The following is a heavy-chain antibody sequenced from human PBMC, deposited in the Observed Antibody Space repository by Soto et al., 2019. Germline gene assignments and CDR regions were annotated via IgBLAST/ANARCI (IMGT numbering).Heavy chain of an antibody. CDR2: INPNSGGT. Sequence: QVQLVQSGAEVKKPGASVKVSCKASGYTFTGYYMHWVRQAPGQGLEWMGWINPNSGGTNYAQKFQGMVTMTRDTSISTVYMALSRLISDDTAVDYCASEEAGTYCYYGMDVWGQGTTVTFS. J-gene: IGHJ6*02. CDR1: GYTFTGYY. D-gene: IGHD6-19*01. V-gene: IGHV1-2*02. CDR3: ASEEAGTYCYYGMDV.